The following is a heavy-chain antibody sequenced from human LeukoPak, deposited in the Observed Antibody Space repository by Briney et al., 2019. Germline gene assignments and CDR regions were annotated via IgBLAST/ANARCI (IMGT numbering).Heavy chain of an antibody. J-gene: IGHJ4*02. Sequence: PSETLSLTCTVSGGSISSYYWSWIRQPPGKGLEWIGYIYYSGSTNYNPSLKSRVTISVDTSKNQFSLKLSSVTAADTAVYYCARTSRFGIMDYWGQGTLDTVSS. V-gene: IGHV4-59*01. CDR1: GGSISSYY. CDR3: ARTSRFGIMDY. CDR2: IYYSGST. D-gene: IGHD3-3*01.